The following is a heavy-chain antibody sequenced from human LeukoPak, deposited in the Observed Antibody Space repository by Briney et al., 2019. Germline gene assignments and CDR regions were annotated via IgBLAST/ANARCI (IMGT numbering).Heavy chain of an antibody. Sequence: ASVKVSCKASGYTFTSYYMHWVRQAPGQGLEWMGIINPSGRSTNYAQKFQGRVTITADKSTSTAYMELSSLRSEDTAVYYCARVIAFRGYMDVWGKGTTVTVSS. CDR3: ARVIAFRGYMDV. CDR1: GYTFTSYY. CDR2: INPSGRST. D-gene: IGHD3-16*02. V-gene: IGHV1-46*01. J-gene: IGHJ6*03.